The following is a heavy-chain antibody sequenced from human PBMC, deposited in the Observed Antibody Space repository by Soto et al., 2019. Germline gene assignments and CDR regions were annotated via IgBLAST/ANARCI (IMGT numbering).Heavy chain of an antibody. V-gene: IGHV3-30-3*01. D-gene: IGHD6-19*01. Sequence: QVQLVESGGGVVQPGRSLRLSCAASGFTFSSYAMHWVRQAPGMGLEWVAVISYDGSNKYYADSVKGRFTISRDNSKNTLYLQMNSLRAEDTAVYYCARDLGQWLASSFDYWGQGTPVTVSS. CDR1: GFTFSSYA. CDR2: ISYDGSNK. CDR3: ARDLGQWLASSFDY. J-gene: IGHJ4*02.